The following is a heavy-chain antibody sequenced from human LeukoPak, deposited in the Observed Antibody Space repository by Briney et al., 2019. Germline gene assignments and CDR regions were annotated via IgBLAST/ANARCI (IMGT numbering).Heavy chain of an antibody. CDR1: GFTFSSYG. V-gene: IGHV3-33*01. J-gene: IGHJ4*02. CDR2: IWYDGSNK. CDR3: ARSPPSYCSGGSCYGGGYYFDY. Sequence: GGSLRLSCAASGFTFSSYGMHWVRQAPGKGLEWVAVIWYDGSNKYYADSVKGRFTISRDNSKNTLYLQMNSLRAEDTAVYYCARSPPSYCSGGSCYGGGYYFDYWGQGTLVTASS. D-gene: IGHD2-15*01.